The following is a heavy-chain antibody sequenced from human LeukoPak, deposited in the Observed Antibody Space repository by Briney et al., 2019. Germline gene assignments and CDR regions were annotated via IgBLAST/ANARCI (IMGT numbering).Heavy chain of an antibody. CDR3: ARDHYDSSGYLFVY. D-gene: IGHD3-22*01. Sequence: GGSLRLSCAASGFTFSSHAMHWVRQAPGKGLARVALISNDGSNKYYADSVKGRFSISRDNSKSTLYLQMNSLRAEDTAVYYCARDHYDSSGYLFVYWGQGTLVSVSS. J-gene: IGHJ4*02. CDR1: GFTFSSHA. CDR2: ISNDGSNK. V-gene: IGHV3-30*04.